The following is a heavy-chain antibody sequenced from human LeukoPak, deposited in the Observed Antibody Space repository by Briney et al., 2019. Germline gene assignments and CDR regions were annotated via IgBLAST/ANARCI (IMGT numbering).Heavy chain of an antibody. D-gene: IGHD1-26*01. CDR3: AKQEGALIENWCFDH. V-gene: IGHV3-23*01. CDR1: GFTFSDFA. CDR2: IEKNAGGA. Sequence: GGSLRLSCAASGFTFSDFAMSWVRLAPGKGLEWVSSIEKNAGGAYYADSVKGRFTVSRDNPKNTLYLQMSSLRVEDTALYYCAKQEGALIENWCFDHWGLGTLVTVSS. J-gene: IGHJ4*02.